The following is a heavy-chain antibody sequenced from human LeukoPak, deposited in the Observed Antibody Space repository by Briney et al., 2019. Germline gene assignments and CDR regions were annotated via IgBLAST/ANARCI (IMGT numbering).Heavy chain of an antibody. CDR1: GGSMRTYY. J-gene: IGHJ3*01. Sequence: PETLSLTCSVPGGSMRTYYWGWVRQTPGRGLGFIGYISDTGSTNYNTSLKSRADISVDTSKTLFSLRLTSATAADTAVYYCARDGDSGDFVGAFDVWGQGTLVTVSS. CDR2: ISDTGST. CDR3: ARDGDSGDFVGAFDV. D-gene: IGHD4-17*01. V-gene: IGHV4-59*01.